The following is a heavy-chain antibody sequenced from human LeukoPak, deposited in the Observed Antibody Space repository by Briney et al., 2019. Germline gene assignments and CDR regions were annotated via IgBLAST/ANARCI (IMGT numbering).Heavy chain of an antibody. CDR1: GGSFSGYY. V-gene: IGHV4-34*01. Sequence: SETLSLTCAVYGGSFSGYYWSWIRQPPGKGLEWIGEISHSGSTNYNPSLKSRVTISVDTSKNQFSLKLSSVTAADTAVYYCASAERGYWGQGTLVTVSS. CDR3: ASAERGY. CDR2: ISHSGST. J-gene: IGHJ4*02.